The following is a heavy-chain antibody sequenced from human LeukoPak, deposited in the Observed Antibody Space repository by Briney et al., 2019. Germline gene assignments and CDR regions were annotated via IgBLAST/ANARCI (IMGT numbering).Heavy chain of an antibody. J-gene: IGHJ3*02. V-gene: IGHV3-74*01. CDR2: INPGGSSI. D-gene: IGHD3-10*01. CDR1: GFTFSSYW. Sequence: GGSLRLSCAASGFTFSSYWMHWVRQVPGKGLVWVARINPGGSSITYADSVKGRFTISRDNSKNTLYLQMNSLRAEDTAVYYCAKDYYGSGDAFDIWGQGTVVTVSS. CDR3: AKDYYGSGDAFDI.